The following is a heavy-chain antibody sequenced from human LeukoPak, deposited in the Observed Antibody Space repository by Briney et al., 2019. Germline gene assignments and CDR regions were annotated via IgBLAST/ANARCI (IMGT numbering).Heavy chain of an antibody. CDR3: ARRPVEYTSSDHAFDI. Sequence: SETLSLTCTVSGYSISSGYHWGWIRQPPGKGLEWIGSIHHSGSTYYNPSLKSRVTMSVDTSKNQFSLKLSSVTAAETAVYYCARRPVEYTSSDHAFDIWGQGTMVTVSS. J-gene: IGHJ3*02. V-gene: IGHV4-38-2*02. CDR1: GYSISSGYH. D-gene: IGHD6-6*01. CDR2: IHHSGST.